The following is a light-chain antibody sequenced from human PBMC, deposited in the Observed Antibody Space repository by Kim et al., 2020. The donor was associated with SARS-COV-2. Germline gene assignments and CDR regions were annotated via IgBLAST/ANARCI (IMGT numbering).Light chain of an antibody. J-gene: IGLJ2*01. V-gene: IGLV3-1*01. Sequence: LSPGQTASITCSGDKLGDKYACWYQQKPGQSPVLVIYQDSKRPSGIPERFSGSNSGNTATLTISGTQAMDEADYYCQAWDSSTVVFGGGTKLTVL. CDR2: QDS. CDR3: QAWDSSTVV. CDR1: KLGDKY.